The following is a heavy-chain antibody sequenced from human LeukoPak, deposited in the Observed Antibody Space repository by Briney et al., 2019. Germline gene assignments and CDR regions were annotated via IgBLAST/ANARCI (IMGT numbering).Heavy chain of an antibody. CDR1: GFTFSNYA. CDR2: IRYDGSNK. Sequence: PGGSLRLSCAASGFTFSNYAMSWVRQAPGKGLEWVAFIRYDGSNKYYADSVKGRFTISRDNSKNTLYLQMNSLRAEDTAVFYCARDSGPLVWFGEFIDYWGQGTLVTVSS. CDR3: ARDSGPLVWFGEFIDY. D-gene: IGHD3-10*01. V-gene: IGHV3-30*02. J-gene: IGHJ4*02.